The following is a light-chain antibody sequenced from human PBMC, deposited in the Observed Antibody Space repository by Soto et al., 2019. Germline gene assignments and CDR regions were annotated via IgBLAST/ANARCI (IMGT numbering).Light chain of an antibody. CDR2: IND. V-gene: IGLV1-44*01. CDR3: AAWDDSLNAL. CDR1: SSNIGDNP. Sequence: QSVLSEPPSASGTPGHRITISCSGSSSNIGDNPVNWYQQLPGAAPKLLIYINDQRPSGVPDRFSGSKSGTSASLAISGLQPEDEADYYCAAWDDSLNALFGTGTKVTVL. J-gene: IGLJ1*01.